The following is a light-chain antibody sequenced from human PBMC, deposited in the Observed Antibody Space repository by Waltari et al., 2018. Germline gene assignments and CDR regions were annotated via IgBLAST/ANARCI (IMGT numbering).Light chain of an antibody. CDR2: VNSDGSH. CDR1: SGHSSNI. J-gene: IGLJ3*02. V-gene: IGLV4-69*01. Sequence: QLVLTQSPAASASLGASVKLTCTLSSGHSSNIIAWLQQQPGKGPRYLMKVNSDGSHRKGGEIPYRFSCSSSGAERYLTISSRQSEDEADYYCETGGHGTWVFGGGTNLTVL. CDR3: ETGGHGTWV.